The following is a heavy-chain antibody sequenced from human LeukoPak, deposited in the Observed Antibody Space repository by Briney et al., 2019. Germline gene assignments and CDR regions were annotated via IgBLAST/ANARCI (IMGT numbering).Heavy chain of an antibody. V-gene: IGHV3-7*01. D-gene: IGHD6-13*01. CDR1: GFSFSSYW. Sequence: GGSLRLSCAASGFSFSSYWLSWVRQAPGKGLEWVANIKQDGSEKYYVDSVKGRFTISRDNAKNSLYLQMTSLRAEDTAVYYCARSGDSTSFWFDPWGQGTLVTVSS. CDR2: IKQDGSEK. J-gene: IGHJ5*02. CDR3: ARSGDSTSFWFDP.